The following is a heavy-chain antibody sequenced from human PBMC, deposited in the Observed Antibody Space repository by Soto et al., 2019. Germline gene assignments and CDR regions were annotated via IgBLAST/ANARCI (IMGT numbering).Heavy chain of an antibody. V-gene: IGHV3-33*01. D-gene: IGHD5-12*01. CDR3: ARDLWLNRRSSYYDGMDV. J-gene: IGHJ6*02. Sequence: QVQLVESGGGVVQPGRSLRLSCAASGFTFSSYGMHWVRQAPGKGLEWAAVIWYDGSTKYYADSVKGRFTISRDNFKNTLYLQMNSLRAEDTAVYYCARDLWLNRRSSYYDGMDVWGQGTTVTVSS. CDR2: IWYDGSTK. CDR1: GFTFSSYG.